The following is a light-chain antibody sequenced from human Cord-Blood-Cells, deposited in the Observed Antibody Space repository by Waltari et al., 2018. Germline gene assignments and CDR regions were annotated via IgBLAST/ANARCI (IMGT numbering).Light chain of an antibody. V-gene: IGKV3-20*01. CDR1: QSVSSSY. CDR3: QQYGSSPYT. CDR2: GAS. J-gene: IGKJ2*01. Sequence: EIVLTQSPGTLSLSPGERATLSCRASQSVSSSYLAWYQQKPGQAPRLLIYGASSRATGIPDRFSGSGSGTDFTLTISRLEPEDFAAYCCQQYGSSPYTFGQGTKLEIK.